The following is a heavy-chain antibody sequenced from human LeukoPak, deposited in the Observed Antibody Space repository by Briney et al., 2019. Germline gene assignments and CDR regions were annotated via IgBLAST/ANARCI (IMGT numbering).Heavy chain of an antibody. D-gene: IGHD1-26*01. CDR3: ARGGSYYERGYDY. CDR2: IYYSGST. CDR1: GGSISSSSYL. J-gene: IGHJ4*02. Sequence: SETLSLTCTVSGGSISSSSYLWGWIRQPPGKGLEWIGNIYYSGSTYYNPSLKSRVTISLDTSKNQFSLKLSSVTAADTAVYYCARGGSYYERGYDYWGQGTLVTVSS. V-gene: IGHV4-39*01.